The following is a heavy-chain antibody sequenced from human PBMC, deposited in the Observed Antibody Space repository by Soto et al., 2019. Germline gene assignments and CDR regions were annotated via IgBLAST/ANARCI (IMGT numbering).Heavy chain of an antibody. J-gene: IGHJ6*02. CDR3: ARGIAARTGAGVNYYGMDV. Sequence: ASVKVSCKASGYTFTGYYMHWVRQAPGQGLEWMGWINPNSGGTNYAQKFQGWVTMTRDTSISTAYMELSRLRSDDTAVYYCARGIAARTGAGVNYYGMDVWDQGTTVRVSS. CDR1: GYTFTGYY. D-gene: IGHD6-6*01. V-gene: IGHV1-2*04. CDR2: INPNSGGT.